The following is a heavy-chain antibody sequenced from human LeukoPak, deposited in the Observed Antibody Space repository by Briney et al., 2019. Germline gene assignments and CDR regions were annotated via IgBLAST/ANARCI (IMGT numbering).Heavy chain of an antibody. CDR2: IYTSGST. Sequence: SETLSLTCTVSGGSISGYFWGWIRQPAGKGLEWIGHIYTSGSTIYNPSLKSRVTMSVDTSKNQFSLKLTSVTAADTAVYYCSRALYDSWSGYYMHDAFDIWGQGTIVTVSS. V-gene: IGHV4-4*07. D-gene: IGHD3-3*01. CDR1: GGSISGYF. CDR3: SRALYDSWSGYYMHDAFDI. J-gene: IGHJ3*02.